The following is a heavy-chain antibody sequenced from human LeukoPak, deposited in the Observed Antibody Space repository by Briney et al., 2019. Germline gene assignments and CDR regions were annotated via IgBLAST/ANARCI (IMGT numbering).Heavy chain of an antibody. Sequence: SETLSLTCAVYGGSFSGYYWSWIRQPPGKGLEWIGEINHSGSTNYNPSLKSRVTISVDTSKNQFSLKLSSVTAADTAVYYCARGQLMIVVVNTFDPWGQGTLVTVSS. CDR1: GGSFSGYY. CDR2: INHSGST. V-gene: IGHV4-34*01. CDR3: ARGQLMIVVVNTFDP. J-gene: IGHJ5*02. D-gene: IGHD3-22*01.